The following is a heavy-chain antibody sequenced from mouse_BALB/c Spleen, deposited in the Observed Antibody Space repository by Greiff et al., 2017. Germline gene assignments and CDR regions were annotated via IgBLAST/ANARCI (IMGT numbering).Heavy chain of an antibody. Sequence: EVNLVESGGGLVKPGGSLKLSCAASGFTFSSYTMSWVRQTPEKRLEWVASISSGGSTYYPDSVKGRFTISRDNARNIPYLQMSSLRSEDTAMYYCAKEAWFAYWGQGTLVTVSA. CDR2: ISSGGST. CDR3: AKEAWFAY. CDR1: GFTFSSYT. J-gene: IGHJ3*01. V-gene: IGHV5-6-5*01.